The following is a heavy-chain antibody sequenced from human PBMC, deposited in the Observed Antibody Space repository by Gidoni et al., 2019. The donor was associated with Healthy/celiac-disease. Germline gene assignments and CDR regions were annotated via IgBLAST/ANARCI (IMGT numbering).Heavy chain of an antibody. CDR3: ARGVSSSWYRGWFDP. J-gene: IGHJ5*02. D-gene: IGHD6-13*01. V-gene: IGHV4-34*01. CDR2: INHSGST. CDR1: GGSFSGYY. Sequence: QVQLQQWGAGLLKPSETLSLTCAVYGGSFSGYYWSWIRQPPGKGLEWIGEINHSGSTNYNPSLKSRVTISVDTSKNQFSLKLSSVTAADTAVYYCARGVSSSWYRGWFDPWGQGTLVTVSS.